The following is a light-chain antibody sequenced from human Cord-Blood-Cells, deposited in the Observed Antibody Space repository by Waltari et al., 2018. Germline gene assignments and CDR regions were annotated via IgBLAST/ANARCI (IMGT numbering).Light chain of an antibody. CDR3: SSYTSSSTYV. CDR2: EVS. V-gene: IGLV2-14*01. J-gene: IGLJ1*01. Sequence: QSALTQPASVSGFRGQSLTISCTGTSRDVGGYKYVSWYQQHPGKAPKLMIYEVSNRPSGVSNRFSGSKSGNTASLTISGLQAEDEADYYCSSYTSSSTYVFGTGTKVTVL. CDR1: SRDVGGYKY.